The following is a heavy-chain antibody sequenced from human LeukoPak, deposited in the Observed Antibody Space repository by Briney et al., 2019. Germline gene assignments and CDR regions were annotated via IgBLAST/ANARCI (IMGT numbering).Heavy chain of an antibody. V-gene: IGHV1-18*01. CDR1: GYTFTSYG. J-gene: IGHJ6*03. D-gene: IGHD3-10*01. CDR2: ISAYNGNT. CDR3: ASEQEPRSMVRGVIIDPPYYYYYMDV. Sequence: ASVKVSCKASGYTFTSYGISWVRRAPGQGLEWMGWISAYNGNTNYAQKLQGRVTMTTDTSTSTAYMELRSLRSEDTAVYYCASEQEPRSMVRGVIIDPPYYYYYMDVWGKGTTVTVSS.